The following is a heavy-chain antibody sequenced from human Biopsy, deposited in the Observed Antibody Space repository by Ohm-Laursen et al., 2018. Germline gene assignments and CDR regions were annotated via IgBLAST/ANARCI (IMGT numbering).Heavy chain of an antibody. Sequence: SLRLSCAASGLRFSMYAMSWVRQAPGKGLEWVSAIGGSGGGTYYADSVKGRVTISRDESKNTVYLQMNSLRAEDRAGYYCARPMSRVVAYGMNVWGQGTRVTVSS. J-gene: IGHJ6*02. V-gene: IGHV3-23*01. CDR1: GLRFSMYA. D-gene: IGHD2-15*01. CDR3: ARPMSRVVAYGMNV. CDR2: IGGSGGGT.